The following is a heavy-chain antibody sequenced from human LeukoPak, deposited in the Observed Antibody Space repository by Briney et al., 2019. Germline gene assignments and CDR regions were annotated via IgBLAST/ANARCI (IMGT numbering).Heavy chain of an antibody. V-gene: IGHV4-34*01. CDR1: GGSFSGYY. D-gene: IGHD5-18*01. CDR2: INHSGST. Sequence: SETLSLTCAVYGGSFSGYYWSWIRQPPGKGLEWIGEINHSGSTNYNPSLKSRVTISVDTSKNQFSLKLSSVTAADTAVYYCARGREYSYGYRNYYYMDVWGKGTTVTVSS. J-gene: IGHJ6*03. CDR3: ARGREYSYGYRNYYYMDV.